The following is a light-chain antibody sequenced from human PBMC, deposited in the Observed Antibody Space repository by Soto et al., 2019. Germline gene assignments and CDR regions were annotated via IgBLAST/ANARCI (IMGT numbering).Light chain of an antibody. CDR2: HAS. Sequence: DIQMTQSPSTLSASVGDRVTITCRASQSISSWLAWYQQKPGKAPKLLIYHASNLESGVPSRFSGSESGTEFTLTISSLQPDDFATYYCQHYDSFPHTFGQGAKLEIK. CDR1: QSISSW. J-gene: IGKJ2*01. CDR3: QHYDSFPHT. V-gene: IGKV1-5*01.